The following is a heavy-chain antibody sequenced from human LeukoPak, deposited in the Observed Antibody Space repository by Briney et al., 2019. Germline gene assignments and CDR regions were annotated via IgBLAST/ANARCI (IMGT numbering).Heavy chain of an antibody. CDR1: GFTFSSYA. CDR3: ARDQGDGYKHNFDY. Sequence: GSLRLSCAASGFTFSSYAMSWVRQAPGKGLEWVSAISGSGGSTYYADSVKGRFTISRDNSKNTLYLQMNSLRAEDTAVYYCARDQGDGYKHNFDYWGQGTLVTVSS. J-gene: IGHJ4*02. CDR2: ISGSGGST. D-gene: IGHD5-24*01. V-gene: IGHV3-23*01.